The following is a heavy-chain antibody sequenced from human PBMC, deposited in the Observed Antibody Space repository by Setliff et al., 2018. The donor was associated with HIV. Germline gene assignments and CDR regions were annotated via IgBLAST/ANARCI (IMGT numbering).Heavy chain of an antibody. V-gene: IGHV4-39*01. CDR2: VYYSGST. CDR3: ARLRGLNLEPFDY. J-gene: IGHJ4*02. Sequence: ASETLSLTCSVSGGSIEFSSYYWGWIRQPPGKGLEWIGSVYYSGSTYYNPSLKSRLTISVDTSTNKFSLKLSSVTAADTAVYYCARLRGLNLEPFDYWGQGTRVTVAS. CDR1: GGSIEFSSYY. D-gene: IGHD1-1*01.